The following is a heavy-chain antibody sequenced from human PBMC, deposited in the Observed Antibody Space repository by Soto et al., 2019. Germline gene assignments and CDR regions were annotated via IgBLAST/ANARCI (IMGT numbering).Heavy chain of an antibody. V-gene: IGHV4-4*07. Sequence: QVQLQESGPGLVKPSATLSLTCTVSGGSISSYYWSWIRQPAGKGLEWIGPIYTSGSTNYNPSLKSRVTMSVETSKNQFSLKLISVTVADTAVYYCSRGDFWSGYYIDYWCQGTLVTVSS. J-gene: IGHJ4*02. CDR1: GGSISSYY. CDR3: SRGDFWSGYYIDY. D-gene: IGHD3-3*01. CDR2: IYTSGST.